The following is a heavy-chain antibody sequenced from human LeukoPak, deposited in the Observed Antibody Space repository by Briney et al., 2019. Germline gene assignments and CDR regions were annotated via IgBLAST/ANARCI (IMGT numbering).Heavy chain of an antibody. CDR3: ARGKKRYCSSTSCYGPGDWFDP. CDR1: GGSFSGYY. V-gene: IGHV4-34*01. CDR2: MNHSGST. D-gene: IGHD2-2*01. Sequence: PSETLSLTCAVYGGSFSGYYWSWIRQPPGKGLEWIGEMNHSGSTNYNPSLKSRVTISVDTSKNQFSLKLSSVTAADTAVYYCARGKKRYCSSTSCYGPGDWFDPWGQGTLVTVSS. J-gene: IGHJ5*02.